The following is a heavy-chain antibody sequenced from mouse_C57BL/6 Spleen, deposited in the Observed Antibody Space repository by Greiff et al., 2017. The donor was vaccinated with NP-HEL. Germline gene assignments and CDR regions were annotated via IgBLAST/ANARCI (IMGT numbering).Heavy chain of an antibody. CDR3: ARTHYYGSSPYAMDY. CDR1: YFAFLASA. J-gene: IGHJ4*01. V-gene: IGHV1-49*01. Sequence: LQQSGAELVRPGSSVKLSCKDSYFAFLASAMHWVKQRPGHGLEWIGSFTMYSDATEYSENFKGKATLTATTSSSTAYMERSSLTSEDSAVYYCARTHYYGSSPYAMDYWGQGTSVTVSS. CDR2: FTMYSDAT. D-gene: IGHD1-1*01.